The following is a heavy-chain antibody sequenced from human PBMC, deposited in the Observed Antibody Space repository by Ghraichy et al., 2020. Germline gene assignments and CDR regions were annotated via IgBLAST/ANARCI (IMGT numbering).Heavy chain of an antibody. Sequence: GGSLRLSCAASGFSFNIYAMTWVRQAPGKGLQWVASASSTGSSTYYTDAVKGRFTISRDNSKYTLYLQMNSLRAEDTAVYYCASRSRSDPGTNYRDPVDYYYYGLDVWGEGTTVT. J-gene: IGHJ6*02. D-gene: IGHD2-8*01. CDR1: GFSFNIYA. V-gene: IGHV3-23*01. CDR3: ASRSRSDPGTNYRDPVDYYYYGLDV. CDR2: ASSTGSST.